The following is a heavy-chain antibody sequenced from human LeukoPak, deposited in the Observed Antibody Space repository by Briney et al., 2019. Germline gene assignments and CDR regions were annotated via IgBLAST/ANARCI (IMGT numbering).Heavy chain of an antibody. D-gene: IGHD2-15*01. Sequence: SETLSLTCTVSGVSISSYYWSWIRQPPGKGLEWIGYIYYSGSTNYNPSLKSRVTISVDTSKNQFSLKLSSVTAADTAVYYCARWAYCSGGSCYPRYWYFDLWGRGTLVTVSS. J-gene: IGHJ2*01. CDR3: ARWAYCSGGSCYPRYWYFDL. V-gene: IGHV4-59*01. CDR2: IYYSGST. CDR1: GVSISSYY.